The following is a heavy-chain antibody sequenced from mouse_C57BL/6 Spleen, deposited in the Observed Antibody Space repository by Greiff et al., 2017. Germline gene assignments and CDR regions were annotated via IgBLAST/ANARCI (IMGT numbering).Heavy chain of an antibody. CDR3: ARGGPTVVDAMDY. CDR2: INPGSGGT. Sequence: VQLQQSGAELVRPGTSVKVSCKASGYAFTNYLIEWVKQRPGQGLEWIGVINPGSGGTNYNEKFKGKATLTADKSSSTAYMQLSSRTSEDSAVYFCARGGPTVVDAMDYWGQGTSVTVSS. V-gene: IGHV1-54*01. CDR1: GYAFTNYL. J-gene: IGHJ4*01. D-gene: IGHD1-1*01.